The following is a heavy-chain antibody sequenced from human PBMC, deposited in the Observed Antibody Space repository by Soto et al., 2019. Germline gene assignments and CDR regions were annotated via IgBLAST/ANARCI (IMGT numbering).Heavy chain of an antibody. V-gene: IGHV4-30-2*01. CDR1: GGSISSGGYS. CDR2: ISHSGST. CDR3: ARWFDY. Sequence: SETLSLTCAVSGGSISSGGYSWSWIRQPPGKGLEWIGYISHSGSTHYNPSLKSRVTISVDRSKNQFSLKLSSVTAADTAVYYCARWFDYWGQGTLVTVSS. J-gene: IGHJ4*02.